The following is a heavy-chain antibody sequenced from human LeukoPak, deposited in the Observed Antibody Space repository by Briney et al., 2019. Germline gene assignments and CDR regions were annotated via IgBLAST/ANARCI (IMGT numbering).Heavy chain of an antibody. D-gene: IGHD3-9*01. J-gene: IGHJ4*02. Sequence: PGGSLRLSCAASGFTFSSYAMSWVRQAPGKGLEWVSAISGSGGSTYYADSVKGRFTISRDNSKNTLYLQMNSLRAEDTAVYYCAKSGRILTGYAVDYWGQGTLVTVSS. CDR1: GFTFSSYA. CDR3: AKSGRILTGYAVDY. CDR2: ISGSGGST. V-gene: IGHV3-23*01.